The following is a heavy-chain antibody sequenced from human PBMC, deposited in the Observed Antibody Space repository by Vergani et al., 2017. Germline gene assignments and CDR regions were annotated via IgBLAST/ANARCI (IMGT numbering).Heavy chain of an antibody. J-gene: IGHJ4*02. Sequence: EVQLVESGGGLVKPGGSLRLSCAASGFTFSSYSMNWVRQAPEKGLEWVSSISTSSTYVYYADSVKGRFTISRDNAKNSLYLQMNSLRAEDTAVYYCAREEYYERSGFSIPYWGQGTLVTVSS. V-gene: IGHV3-21*01. CDR2: ISTSSTYV. D-gene: IGHD3-22*01. CDR3: AREEYYERSGFSIPY. CDR1: GFTFSSYS.